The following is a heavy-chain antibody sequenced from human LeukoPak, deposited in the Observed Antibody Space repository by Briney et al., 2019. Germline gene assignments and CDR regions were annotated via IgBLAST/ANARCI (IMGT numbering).Heavy chain of an antibody. CDR1: GFTFSSYA. CDR3: AKHFCTGLDCSLFDS. V-gene: IGHV3-23*01. J-gene: IGHJ4*02. Sequence: GGSLRLSCAASGFTFSSYAMSWVRQPPGKGLEWVSGISGSGGSTYYVDSVKGRFTISRDNSKNALSLQLNSLRPEDTALYYCAKHFCTGLDCSLFDSWGQGTLVTVSS. D-gene: IGHD3/OR15-3a*01. CDR2: ISGSGGST.